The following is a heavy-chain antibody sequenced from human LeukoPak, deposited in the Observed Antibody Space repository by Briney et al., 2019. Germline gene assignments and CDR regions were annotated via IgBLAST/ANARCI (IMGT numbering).Heavy chain of an antibody. CDR3: ARGNAFDP. CDR1: GFTFSSYS. D-gene: IGHD4-11*01. CDR2: ISSDSSTI. Sequence: GGSLRLSCAASGFTFSSYSMNWVRQAPGKGLEWVSSISSDSSTIYYADSVKGRSTISRDNAKSSLFLQMNSLRDEDTAMYYCARGNAFDPWGQGTLVTVSS. J-gene: IGHJ5*02. V-gene: IGHV3-48*02.